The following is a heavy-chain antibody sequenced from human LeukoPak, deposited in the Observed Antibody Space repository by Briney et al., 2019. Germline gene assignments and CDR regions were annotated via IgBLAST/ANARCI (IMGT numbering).Heavy chain of an antibody. CDR1: GGTFSSYA. J-gene: IGHJ4*02. CDR2: IIPIFGTA. CDR3: ARRGVGDLLSPYFDY. V-gene: IGHV1-69*05. Sequence: GASVKVSCKASGGTFSSYAISWVRQAPGQGLEWMGGIIPIFGTANYAQKFQGRVTITTDESTSTAYMELSSLRSEDTAVYYCARRGVGDLLSPYFDYWGQGTLVTVSS. D-gene: IGHD2-2*01.